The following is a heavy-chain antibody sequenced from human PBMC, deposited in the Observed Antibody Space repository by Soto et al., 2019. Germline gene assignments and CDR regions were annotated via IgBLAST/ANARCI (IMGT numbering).Heavy chain of an antibody. CDR1: GFAFGNYV. CDR2: ITDSSDYI. J-gene: IGHJ4*02. CDR3: AREGATQSSPDY. V-gene: IGHV3-21*01. D-gene: IGHD1-26*01. Sequence: GSLRLSCVASGFAFGNYVMIWVRQAPGKGLEWVSSITDSSDYIYYADSVKGRFTISRDNAKNSLHLQMNGLRADDTAVYYCAREGATQSSPDYWGQGXLVTVYS.